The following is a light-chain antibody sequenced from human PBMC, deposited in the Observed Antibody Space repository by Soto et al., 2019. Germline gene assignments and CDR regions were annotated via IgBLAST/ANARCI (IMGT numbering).Light chain of an antibody. J-gene: IGKJ2*01. CDR1: QGIGTN. V-gene: IGKV3-15*01. CDR3: QQYKKWPLYT. CDR2: AAS. Sequence: DIVMTQSPGTLSVSPGERATLSCRASQGIGTNLAWYQQRPGQAPRLLIYAASSRATDIPARFTGRGSGTEFTLTISSLQSEDCAVYFCQQYKKWPLYTFGQGTKLEI.